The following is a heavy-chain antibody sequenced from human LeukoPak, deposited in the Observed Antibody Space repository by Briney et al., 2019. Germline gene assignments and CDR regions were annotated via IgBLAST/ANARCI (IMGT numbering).Heavy chain of an antibody. Sequence: SVKVSCKASGGTFSSYAISWVRPAPGQGLEWMGGIIPIFGTANYAQKFQGRVTITADESTSTAYMELSSLRSEDTAVYYCARGVQQLTPTDFDYWGQGTLVTVSS. V-gene: IGHV1-69*13. CDR2: IIPIFGTA. CDR3: ARGVQQLTPTDFDY. CDR1: GGTFSSYA. J-gene: IGHJ4*02. D-gene: IGHD6-13*01.